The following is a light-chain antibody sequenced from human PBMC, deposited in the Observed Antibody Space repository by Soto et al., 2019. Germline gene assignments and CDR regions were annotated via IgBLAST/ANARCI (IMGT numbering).Light chain of an antibody. CDR3: KQFSSYPLT. CDR2: DAS. CDR1: QTVRNNY. Sequence: VLTQSPRTLSLSPGERAAVYCTVTQTVRNNYLAWYQQKPGQAPRLLIYDASSRATGIPDRFSGGGSGTDFTLAISRLETEDFAVYYCKQFSSYPLTFGGGTKVDIK. V-gene: IGKV3-20*01. J-gene: IGKJ4*01.